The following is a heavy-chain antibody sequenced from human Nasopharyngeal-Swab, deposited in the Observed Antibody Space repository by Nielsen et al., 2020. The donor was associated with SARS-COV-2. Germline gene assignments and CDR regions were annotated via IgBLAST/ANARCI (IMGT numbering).Heavy chain of an antibody. Sequence: GGSLRLSCAASGFTFSSYSMNWVRQAPGKGLEWVAVIWYDGSNKYYADSVKGRFTISRDNSKNTLYLQMNSLRAEDTAVYYCARDLDGPYYYDSSGFPDYWGQGTLVTVSS. D-gene: IGHD3-22*01. CDR3: ARDLDGPYYYDSSGFPDY. J-gene: IGHJ4*02. CDR2: IWYDGSNK. V-gene: IGHV3-33*08. CDR1: GFTFSSYS.